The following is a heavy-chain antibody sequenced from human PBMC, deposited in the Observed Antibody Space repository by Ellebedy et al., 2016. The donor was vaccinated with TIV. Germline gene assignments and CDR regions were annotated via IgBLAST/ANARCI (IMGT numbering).Heavy chain of an antibody. V-gene: IGHV4-34*01. Sequence: SETLSLTCAVYGGSLTSNYWTWIRQPPGKGLEWIGEVNHNGEITNYNPSLKSPFTISLDTSKNQIFLRLSSVTAADTAVYYCARIRAPGYYDFWGRGTVVTVSS. CDR2: VNHNGEIT. D-gene: IGHD3-16*01. J-gene: IGHJ2*01. CDR1: GGSLTSNY. CDR3: ARIRAPGYYDF.